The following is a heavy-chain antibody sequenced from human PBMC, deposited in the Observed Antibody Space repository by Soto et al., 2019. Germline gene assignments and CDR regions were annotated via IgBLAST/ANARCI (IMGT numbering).Heavy chain of an antibody. J-gene: IGHJ6*02. D-gene: IGHD2-2*01. V-gene: IGHV1-2*04. CDR2: INPNSGGT. CDR1: GGTFSSYT. Sequence: EASVKVSCKASGGTFSSYTISWVRQAPGQGLEWMGWINPNSGGTNYAQKFQGWVTMTRDTSISTAYMELSRLRSDDTAVYYCARENRVPAGDESYYYYGMDVWG. CDR3: ARENRVPAGDESYYYYGMDV.